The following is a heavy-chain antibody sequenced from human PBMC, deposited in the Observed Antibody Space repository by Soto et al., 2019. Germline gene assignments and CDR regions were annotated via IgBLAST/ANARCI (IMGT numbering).Heavy chain of an antibody. CDR1: GSDITTYY. CDR3: ARCPIDHNWFDP. V-gene: IGHV4-59*01. D-gene: IGHD3-9*01. CDR2: IYDTGST. J-gene: IGHJ5*02. Sequence: SETLSLTCTVSGSDITTYYWSWLRQSPGKGLEWIGHIYDTGSTTYNPSFKSRVTISVDTSNKQFSLRLTSVTAADTAVYYCARCPIDHNWFDPWGQGTLVTVSS.